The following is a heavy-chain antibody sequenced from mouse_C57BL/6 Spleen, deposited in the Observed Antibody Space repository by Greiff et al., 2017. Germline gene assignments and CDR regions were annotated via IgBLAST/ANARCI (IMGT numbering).Heavy chain of an antibody. Sequence: QVQLQQPGAELVRPGTSVKLSCKASGYTFTSYWMHWVKQRPGQGLEWIGVIDPSDSYTNYNQKFKGKATLTVDTSSSTAYMQLISLTSEDSAVYYCASGSSGYFDYWGQGTTLTVSS. V-gene: IGHV1-59*01. CDR3: ASGSSGYFDY. CDR2: IDPSDSYT. J-gene: IGHJ2*01. CDR1: GYTFTSYW. D-gene: IGHD3-2*02.